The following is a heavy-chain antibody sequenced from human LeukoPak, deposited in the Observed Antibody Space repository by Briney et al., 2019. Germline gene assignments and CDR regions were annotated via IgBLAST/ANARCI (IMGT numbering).Heavy chain of an antibody. D-gene: IGHD4-17*01. CDR2: ISYDGSNK. CDR1: GFTFSSYA. Sequence: GGSLRLSCAASGFTFSSYAMHWVRQAPGKGLEWVAVISYDGSNKYYADSLKGRFTISRDNSKNTLYLQMNSLRAEDTAVYYCARGGDYDLWSFCFDYWGQGTLVTVSS. CDR3: ARGGDYDLWSFCFDY. V-gene: IGHV3-30-3*01. J-gene: IGHJ4*02.